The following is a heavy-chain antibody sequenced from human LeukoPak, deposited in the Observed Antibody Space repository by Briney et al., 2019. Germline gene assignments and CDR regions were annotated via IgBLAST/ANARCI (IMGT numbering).Heavy chain of an antibody. CDR1: GGSISSSSYY. J-gene: IGHJ4*02. D-gene: IGHD6-19*01. Sequence: SETLSLTCTVSGGSISSSSYYWGWIRQPPGEGLEWIGSIYYSGSTYYNPSLKSRVTISVDTSKNQFSLKLSSVTAADTAVYYCAPLGYSSGWYPWWGQGTLVTVSS. V-gene: IGHV4-39*07. CDR3: APLGYSSGWYPW. CDR2: IYYSGST.